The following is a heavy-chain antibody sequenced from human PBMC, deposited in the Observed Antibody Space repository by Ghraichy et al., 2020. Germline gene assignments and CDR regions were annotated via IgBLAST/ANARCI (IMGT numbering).Heavy chain of an antibody. D-gene: IGHD1-1*01. CDR1: GGSLSSYY. CDR3: AKLSGTSALGY. CDR2: IYYDGTT. V-gene: IGHV4-59*01. Sequence: SENLSLTCTVSGGSLSSYYWSWIRQPPGKGLEWIGYIYYDGTTNYNPSLKSRVTISVDTSKNQFSLKLSSVTAADTAVYYCAKLSGTSALGYWGQGTLVSVSS. J-gene: IGHJ4*02.